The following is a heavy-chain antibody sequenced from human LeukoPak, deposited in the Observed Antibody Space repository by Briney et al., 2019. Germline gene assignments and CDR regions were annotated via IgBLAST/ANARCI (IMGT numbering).Heavy chain of an antibody. V-gene: IGHV3-66*01. CDR2: IYSGGST. Sequence: SGGSLRLSCAASGFTVSSNYMSWVRQAPGKGLEWVSVIYSGGSTYYADSVKGRFTISRDNSKNTLYLQMNSLRAEDTAVYYCAREGGRWLQLQDYWGQGTLVTVSS. CDR3: AREGGRWLQLQDY. D-gene: IGHD5-24*01. J-gene: IGHJ4*02. CDR1: GFTVSSNY.